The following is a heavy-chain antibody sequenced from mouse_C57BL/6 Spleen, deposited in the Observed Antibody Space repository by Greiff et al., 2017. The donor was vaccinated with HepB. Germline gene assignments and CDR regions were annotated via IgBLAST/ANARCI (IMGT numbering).Heavy chain of an antibody. Sequence: VQLQQSGPELVKPGASVKISCKASGYTFTDYYMNWVKQSHGKSLEWIGDINPNNGGTSYNQKFKGKATLTVDKSSSTAYMELRSLTSEDSAVYYCARQDRPPIVTLAMDYWGQGTSVTVSS. J-gene: IGHJ4*01. CDR1: GYTFTDYY. CDR2: INPNNGGT. V-gene: IGHV1-26*01. CDR3: ARQDRPPIVTLAMDY. D-gene: IGHD2-5*01.